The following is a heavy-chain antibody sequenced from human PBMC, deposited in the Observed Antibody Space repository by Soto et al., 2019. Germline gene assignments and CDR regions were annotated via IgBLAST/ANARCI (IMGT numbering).Heavy chain of an antibody. J-gene: IGHJ6*02. Sequence: ASVKVSCKASGGTFSSYAISWVRQAPGQGLEWMGGIIPIFGTANYAQKFQGRVTITADESTSTAYMELSRLRSDDTAVYYCARALAYYGSGSYFGAYYGMDVWGQGTTVTVSS. CDR2: IIPIFGTA. V-gene: IGHV1-69*13. CDR1: GGTFSSYA. CDR3: ARALAYYGSGSYFGAYYGMDV. D-gene: IGHD3-10*01.